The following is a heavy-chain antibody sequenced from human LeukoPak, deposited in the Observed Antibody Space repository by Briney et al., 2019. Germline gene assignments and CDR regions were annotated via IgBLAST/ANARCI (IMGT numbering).Heavy chain of an antibody. CDR2: IYYSGST. J-gene: IGHJ4*02. V-gene: IGHV4-59*01. CDR1: GGSISSYY. CDR3: AREGYSSGWYFDY. D-gene: IGHD6-19*01. Sequence: SETLSLTCTVSGGSISSYYWSWLRQPPGKGLEWIGYIYYSGSTNYNPSLKSRVTISVDTSKNQFSLKLSSVTAADTAVYYCAREGYSSGWYFDYWGQGALVTVSS.